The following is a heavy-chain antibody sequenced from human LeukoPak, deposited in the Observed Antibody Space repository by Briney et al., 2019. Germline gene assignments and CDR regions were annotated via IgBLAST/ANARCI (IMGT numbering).Heavy chain of an antibody. CDR2: IYYSGST. Sequence: PSETLSLTCTVSGGSISSYDWSWIRQPPGKGLEWIGYIYYSGSTNYNPSLKSRVPTSVHTSKNQFSLKLSSVTAADTAVYYCARVGSGVPAAITHWFDPWGQGTLVTVSS. J-gene: IGHJ5*02. V-gene: IGHV4-59*01. CDR3: ARVGSGVPAAITHWFDP. D-gene: IGHD2-2*01. CDR1: GGSISSYD.